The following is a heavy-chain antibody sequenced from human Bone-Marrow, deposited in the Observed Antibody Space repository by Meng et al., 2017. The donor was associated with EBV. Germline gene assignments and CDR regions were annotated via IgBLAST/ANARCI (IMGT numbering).Heavy chain of an antibody. Sequence: QVQLVQSGAEVKKPGASVKVSXKASGYTFTSYAMHWVRQAPGQRLEWMGWINAGNGNTKYSQKFQGRVTITRDTSASTAYMELSSLRSEDTAVYYCASGTYDSSGYYYAQVFDYWGQGTLVNVSS. J-gene: IGHJ4*02. CDR2: INAGNGNT. V-gene: IGHV1-3*01. CDR1: GYTFTSYA. CDR3: ASGTYDSSGYYYAQVFDY. D-gene: IGHD3-22*01.